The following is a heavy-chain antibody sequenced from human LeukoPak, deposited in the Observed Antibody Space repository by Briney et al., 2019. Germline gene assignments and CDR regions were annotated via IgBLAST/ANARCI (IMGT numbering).Heavy chain of an antibody. J-gene: IGHJ4*02. CDR3: AKDAAGPEY. CDR2: ISASGRDT. Sequence: PGGSLRLSCVVSGLSFSSYSMTWVRQAPGKGLEWVSGISASGRDTWFPDSVKGRFTISRDNSKNPLFLQMNSLRVEDTAIYYCAKDAAGPEYWGQGTLVTVSS. D-gene: IGHD6-13*01. CDR1: GLSFSSYS. V-gene: IGHV3-23*01.